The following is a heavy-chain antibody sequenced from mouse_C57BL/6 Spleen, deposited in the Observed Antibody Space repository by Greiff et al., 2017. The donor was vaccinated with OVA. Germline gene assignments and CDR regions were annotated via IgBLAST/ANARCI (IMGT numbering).Heavy chain of an antibody. CDR2: INYDGSST. J-gene: IGHJ2*01. CDR3: ARELGRRGYFDY. V-gene: IGHV5-16*01. D-gene: IGHD4-1*01. CDR1: GFTFSDYY. Sequence: EVKLVESEGGLVQPGSSMKLSCTASGFTFSDYYMAWVRQVPEKGLEWVANINYDGSSTYYLDSLKSRFIISRDNAKNILYLQMSSLKSEDTATYYCARELGRRGYFDYWGQDTTLTVSS.